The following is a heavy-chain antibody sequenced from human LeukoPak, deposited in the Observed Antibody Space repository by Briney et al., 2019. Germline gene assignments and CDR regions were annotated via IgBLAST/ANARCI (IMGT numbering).Heavy chain of an antibody. D-gene: IGHD6-19*01. CDR1: SRPNSIYY. V-gene: IGHV4-59*13. J-gene: IGHJ4*02. Sequence: PSDTLSLTCTVWSRPNSIYYGIWIRDPRGKGLEWIGYIYYSWSNKFNPSLKGRVTIPVETSKNQFSLKLSSVTAADTAVYYCATASSGLDYWGQGTLLTVSS. CDR2: IYYSWSN. CDR3: ATASSGLDY.